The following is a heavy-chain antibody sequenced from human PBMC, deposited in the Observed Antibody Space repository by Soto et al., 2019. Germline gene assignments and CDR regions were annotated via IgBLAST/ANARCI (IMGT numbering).Heavy chain of an antibody. CDR3: GKEGEQGGGGYFDY. Sequence: EVQLLESGGGLVQPGGSLRLSCAASGVTFSSYAMSWVRQAPGKGLEWVSALSGSGVNTYYADSVKGRFTISRDNSKKPLSLQINSLRAGDTAVYYCGKEGEQGGGGYFDYWGQGTLVTVSS. CDR1: GVTFSSYA. D-gene: IGHD3-16*01. CDR2: LSGSGVNT. V-gene: IGHV3-23*01. J-gene: IGHJ4*02.